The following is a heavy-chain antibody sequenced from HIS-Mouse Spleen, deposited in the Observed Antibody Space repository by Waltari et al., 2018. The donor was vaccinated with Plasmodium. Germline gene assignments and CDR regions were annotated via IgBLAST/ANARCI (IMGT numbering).Heavy chain of an antibody. Sequence: QVQLQQWGAGLLKPSETLSLTCAVYGGSFSGYYWSWIRQPPGKGLEWIGEINHRGSTNYNPSLKSRVTRSVDTSKNQFSLKLSSVTAADTAVYYFARVTSSGVYWYFDLWGRGTLVTVSS. CDR2: INHRGST. J-gene: IGHJ2*01. V-gene: IGHV4-34*01. CDR1: GGSFSGYY. CDR3: ARVTSSGVYWYFDL. D-gene: IGHD3-3*01.